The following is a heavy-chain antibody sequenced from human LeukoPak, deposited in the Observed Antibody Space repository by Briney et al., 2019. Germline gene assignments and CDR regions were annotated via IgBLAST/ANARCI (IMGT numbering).Heavy chain of an antibody. V-gene: IGHV1-46*01. D-gene: IGHD3-9*01. CDR3: ARAPESYYDIFTGYYRGRSQDV. CDR1: GYTFTSYY. CDR2: INPIGGST. J-gene: IGHJ6*04. Sequence: ASVKVSCKASGYTFTSYYMHWVGQPPGQGLDGMGIINPIGGSTSYAQKFQGRVTMSRDMSTSTVSMELSNLRSEHTAVYYCARAPESYYDIFTGYYRGRSQDVWGKGTTVTVSA.